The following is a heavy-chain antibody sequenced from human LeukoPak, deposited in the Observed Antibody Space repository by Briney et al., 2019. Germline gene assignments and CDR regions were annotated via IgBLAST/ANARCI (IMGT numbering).Heavy chain of an antibody. CDR1: NGSISSDH. J-gene: IGHJ4*02. D-gene: IGHD3-16*01. CDR3: ARPRFWGTSLYYFAS. Sequence: PSETLSLTCTVSNGSISSDHWSWVRQPPGKGLEWIGYILTSGTTNYNPSLKSRLTISVDTSKNQFTPKLSSVTAADTAVYYCARPRFWGTSLYYFASWGRGTLATVSS. V-gene: IGHV4-4*09. CDR2: ILTSGTT.